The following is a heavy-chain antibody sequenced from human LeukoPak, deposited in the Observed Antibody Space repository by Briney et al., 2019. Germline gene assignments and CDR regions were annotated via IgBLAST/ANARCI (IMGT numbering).Heavy chain of an antibody. Sequence: ASVKVSCKASGYTFTGYYMHWVRQAPGQGLEWMGRINPNSGGTNYAQKFQGRVTMTRDTSISTAYMELSSLRSEDTAVYYCASPGYCSGGSCYRTNYYHYYGMDVWGQGTTVTVSS. J-gene: IGHJ6*02. CDR2: INPNSGGT. D-gene: IGHD2-15*01. CDR1: GYTFTGYY. CDR3: ASPGYCSGGSCYRTNYYHYYGMDV. V-gene: IGHV1-2*06.